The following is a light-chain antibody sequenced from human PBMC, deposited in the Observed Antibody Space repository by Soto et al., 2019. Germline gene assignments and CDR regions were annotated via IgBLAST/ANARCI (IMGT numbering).Light chain of an antibody. CDR2: GAS. Sequence: DIQLTQSPPTLSASVGDRVTITCRASQSIRYYLAWYQQMPGKAPKLLIYGASSLQSGVPSRFSGSGSGTEFTPTISSLQPDDFATYFCQHHNSYSQTFGQGT. CDR1: QSIRYY. V-gene: IGKV1-5*01. J-gene: IGKJ1*01. CDR3: QHHNSYSQT.